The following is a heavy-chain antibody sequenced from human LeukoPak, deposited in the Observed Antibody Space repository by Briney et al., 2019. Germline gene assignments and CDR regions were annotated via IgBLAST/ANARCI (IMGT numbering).Heavy chain of an antibody. CDR3: ARVVPAATEKHYYYYGMDV. Sequence: SVKVSCKASGGTFSSYAISWVRQAPGQGLEWMGRIIPILGIANYAQKFQGRVTITADKSTSTAYMELSSLRSEDTAVYYCARVVPAATEKHYYYYGMDVWGQGTTVTVSS. J-gene: IGHJ6*02. V-gene: IGHV1-69*04. CDR2: IIPILGIA. D-gene: IGHD2-2*01. CDR1: GGTFSSYA.